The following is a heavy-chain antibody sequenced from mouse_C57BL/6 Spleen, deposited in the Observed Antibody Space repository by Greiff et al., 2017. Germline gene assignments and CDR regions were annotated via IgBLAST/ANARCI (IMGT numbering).Heavy chain of an antibody. D-gene: IGHD2-5*01. V-gene: IGHV1-72*01. J-gene: IGHJ4*01. CDR1: GYTFTSYW. Sequence: QVQLQQSGAELAKPGASVKLSCKASGYTFTSYWMHWVKQRPGRGLEWIGRIDPNSGGTKYNEKFKGKATLTADKPSSTAYMQVSSLTSEDSAVYYCARAGSNFCMGYWGQGPSVTVSS. CDR2: IDPNSGGT. CDR3: ARAGSNFCMGY.